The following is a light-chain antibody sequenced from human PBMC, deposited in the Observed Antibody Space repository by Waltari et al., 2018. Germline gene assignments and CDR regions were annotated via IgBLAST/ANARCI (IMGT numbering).Light chain of an antibody. Sequence: DIQMTQSPSSLSASVGDRVTITCRARQSISSYLNWYQQKPGKSPKLLIYAASSLQRGVPSRFSGSGSGTDFTLTISSLQPEDFATYYCQQSYSTLLTFGGGTKVEIK. J-gene: IGKJ4*01. CDR1: QSISSY. CDR2: AAS. V-gene: IGKV1-39*01. CDR3: QQSYSTLLT.